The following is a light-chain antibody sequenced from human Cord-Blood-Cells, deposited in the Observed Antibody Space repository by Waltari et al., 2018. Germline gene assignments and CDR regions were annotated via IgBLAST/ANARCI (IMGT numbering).Light chain of an antibody. Sequence: SYELTQPPSVSVSPGQTARITCSGDALPKQYAYWYQQKPGQAPVLVINEDSGRPSGIPERFSGSSSGTTVTLTISGVQAEDEADYYCQSADSSGTYVVFGGGTKLTVL. CDR2: EDS. CDR3: QSADSSGTYVV. J-gene: IGLJ2*01. CDR1: ALPKQY. V-gene: IGLV3-25*02.